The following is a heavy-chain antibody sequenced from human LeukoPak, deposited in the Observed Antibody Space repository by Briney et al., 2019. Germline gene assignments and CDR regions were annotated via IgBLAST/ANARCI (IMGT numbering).Heavy chain of an antibody. D-gene: IGHD1-26*01. CDR1: GGSISSSSYY. Sequence: SETLSLTCTVSGGSISSSSYYWGWIRQPPGKGLEWIGSIYYSGSTYYNSSLKSRVTISVDTSKNQFSLKLSSVTAADTAVYYCASGYSGSYYWFDPWGQGTLVTVSS. J-gene: IGHJ5*02. V-gene: IGHV4-39*01. CDR2: IYYSGST. CDR3: ASGYSGSYYWFDP.